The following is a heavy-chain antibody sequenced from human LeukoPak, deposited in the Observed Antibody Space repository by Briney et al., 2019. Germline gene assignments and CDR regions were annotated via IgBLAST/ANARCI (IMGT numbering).Heavy chain of an antibody. J-gene: IGHJ3*02. D-gene: IGHD6-6*01. CDR3: VRRREYSSSSYAFDI. Sequence: SETLSLTCTVSGGSISNDNYYWGWIRQPPGKGLEWIGNIYYSGSTYYNPSLKSRVTISVDTSKNQFSLKLSSVTAADTAVYYCVRRREYSSSSYAFDIWGQGTMVTVSS. CDR2: IYYSGST. V-gene: IGHV4-39*07. CDR1: GGSISNDNYY.